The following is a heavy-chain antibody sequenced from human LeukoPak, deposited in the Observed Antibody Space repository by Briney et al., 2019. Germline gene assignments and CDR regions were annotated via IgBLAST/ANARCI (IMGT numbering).Heavy chain of an antibody. CDR1: GGTFSIYA. CDR3: ARDSSSWDRDDDY. D-gene: IGHD6-13*01. J-gene: IGHJ4*02. CDR2: IIPILGTA. V-gene: IGHV1-69*04. Sequence: GASVKVSCKASGGTFSIYAISWVRQAPGQGLEWMGRIIPILGTANYAQKFQGRVTITADKSTSTAYMELSSLRSEDTAVYYCARDSSSWDRDDDYWGQGTLVTVSS.